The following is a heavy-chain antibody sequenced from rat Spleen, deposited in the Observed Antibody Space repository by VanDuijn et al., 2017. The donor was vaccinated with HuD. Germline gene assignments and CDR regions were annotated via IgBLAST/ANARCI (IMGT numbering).Heavy chain of an antibody. CDR2: IAYDGRST. Sequence: EVQLVESDGGLVQPGRSLKLSCAASGFTFSDYYMAWVRQDPTKGQEWVATIAYDGRSTYYRDSVKGRFTISRDNAKSTLYLQMDSLRSEDTATYYCATLRTRPLITVQHGLQWPFDYWGQGVMVTVSS. CDR1: GFTFSDYY. CDR3: ATLRTRPLITVQHGLQWPFDY. D-gene: IGHD1-1*01. J-gene: IGHJ2*01. V-gene: IGHV5-29*01.